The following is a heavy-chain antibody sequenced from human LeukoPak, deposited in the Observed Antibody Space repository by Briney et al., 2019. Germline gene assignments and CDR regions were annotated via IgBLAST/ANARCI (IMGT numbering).Heavy chain of an antibody. CDR1: GDFINSSSYY. CDR2: IYYREST. J-gene: IGHJ3*02. CDR3: ARLRAYCGGDCYLDDAFDI. Sequence: SETLSLTCTVSGDFINSSSYYCGWIRQPPGKGLEWIRSIYYRESTYYNPSLKSRVTISVDTSKNQFSLKLSSVTAADTAVYYCARLRAYCGGDCYLDDAFDIWGQGTMVTVSS. V-gene: IGHV4-39*07. D-gene: IGHD2-21*02.